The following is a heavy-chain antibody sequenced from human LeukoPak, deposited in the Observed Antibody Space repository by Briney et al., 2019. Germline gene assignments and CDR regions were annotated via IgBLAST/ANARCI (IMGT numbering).Heavy chain of an antibody. D-gene: IGHD7-27*01. V-gene: IGHV3-23*01. J-gene: IGHJ4*02. CDR2: ISGGSYST. CDR3: AEVVTGELDY. Sequence: GGSLRLSCAASGFTFSSYAMSWVRQAPGKGLEWVSVISGGSYSTLYADSVKGRFTISRDNAKNTLFLHMNSLRAEDTAVYYCAEVVTGELDYWGQGTLVTVSS. CDR1: GFTFSSYA.